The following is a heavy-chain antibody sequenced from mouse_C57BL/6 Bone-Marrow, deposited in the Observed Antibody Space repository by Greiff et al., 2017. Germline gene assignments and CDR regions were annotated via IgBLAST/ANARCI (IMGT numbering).Heavy chain of an antibody. J-gene: IGHJ2*01. CDR1: GFTFSDYG. CDR2: ISNLAYSI. CDR3: ARRAGWLLSFDY. D-gene: IGHD2-3*01. Sequence: EVKVEESGGGLVQPGGSLKLSCAASGFTFSDYGMAWVRQAPRKGPEWVAFISNLAYSIYYADTVTGRFTISRENAKNTLYLEMSSLRSEDTAMYYCARRAGWLLSFDYWGQGTTLTVSS. V-gene: IGHV5-15*04.